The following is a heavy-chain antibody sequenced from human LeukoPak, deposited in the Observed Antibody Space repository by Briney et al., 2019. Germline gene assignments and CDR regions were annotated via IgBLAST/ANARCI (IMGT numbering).Heavy chain of an antibody. J-gene: IGHJ4*02. V-gene: IGHV4-59*01. CDR2: IYYSGST. CDR3: ARASAATFDY. D-gene: IGHD2-15*01. Sequence: PSETLSLTCTVSGGSISSYYWSWIRQRPGKGLEWIGYIYYSGSTNYNPSLKSRVTISVDTSKNQFSLKLSSVTAADTAVYYCARASAATFDYWGQGTLVTVSS. CDR1: GGSISSYY.